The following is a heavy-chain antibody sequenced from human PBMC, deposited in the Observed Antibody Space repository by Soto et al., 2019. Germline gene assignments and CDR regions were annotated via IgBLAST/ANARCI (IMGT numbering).Heavy chain of an antibody. Sequence: EVQLVESGGGLVQPRGSLRLSCAASGFTFSNYGMNWVRQAPGKGLAWVSYISSNSATRQYADSVKGRFTISRDKAKNSMYVQMNSLRDEDTAVYYCARGGAARPDYWGQGTLVTVSS. D-gene: IGHD6-6*01. J-gene: IGHJ4*02. CDR3: ARGGAARPDY. CDR2: ISSNSATR. V-gene: IGHV3-48*02. CDR1: GFTFSNYG.